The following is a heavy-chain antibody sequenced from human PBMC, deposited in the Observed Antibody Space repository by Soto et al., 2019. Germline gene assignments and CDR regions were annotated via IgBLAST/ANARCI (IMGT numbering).Heavy chain of an antibody. CDR2: IYYSGST. V-gene: IGHV4-39*01. CDR1: GGSISSSSYY. CDR3: AIDLIPYYYDSSGLYGMDV. Sequence: TSETLSLTCTVSGGSISSSSYYWGWIRQPPGKGLEWIGSIYYSGSTYYNPSLKSRVTISVDTSKNQFSLKLSSVTAADTAVYYCAIDLIPYYYDSSGLYGMDVWGQGTTVTVSS. D-gene: IGHD3-22*01. J-gene: IGHJ6*02.